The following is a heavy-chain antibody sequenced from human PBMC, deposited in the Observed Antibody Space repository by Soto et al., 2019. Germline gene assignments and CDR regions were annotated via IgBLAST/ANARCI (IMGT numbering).Heavy chain of an antibody. CDR1: GFTFSSYS. CDR2: ISSSSSYI. Sequence: GGSLRLSCAASGFTFSSYSMNWVRQAPGKGLEWVSSISSSSSYIYYADSVKGRFTISRDNAKNSLYLQMNSLRAEDTAVYYCASDLYSSSWPRGYWGQGTLVTVSS. V-gene: IGHV3-21*01. D-gene: IGHD6-13*01. CDR3: ASDLYSSSWPRGY. J-gene: IGHJ4*02.